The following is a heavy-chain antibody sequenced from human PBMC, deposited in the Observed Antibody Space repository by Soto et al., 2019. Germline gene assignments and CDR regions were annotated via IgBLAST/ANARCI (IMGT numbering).Heavy chain of an antibody. Sequence: GGSLRLSCAASGFTFSDHYMDWVRQAPGKGLEWVGRTRNKANSYTTEYAASVKGRFTISRDDSKNSLYLQMNSLKTEDTAVYYCAVYRASSAYWGQGTLVTVSS. V-gene: IGHV3-72*01. CDR3: AVYRASSAY. CDR2: TRNKANSYTT. CDR1: GFTFSDHY. D-gene: IGHD6-19*01. J-gene: IGHJ4*02.